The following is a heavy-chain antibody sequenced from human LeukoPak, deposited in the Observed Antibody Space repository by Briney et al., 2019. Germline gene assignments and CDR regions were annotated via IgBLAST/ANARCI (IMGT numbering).Heavy chain of an antibody. V-gene: IGHV4-34*01. D-gene: IGHD3-3*01. CDR2: INHSGSA. CDR1: GGSLSGSY. CDR3: ARARRDSGYYKVDY. J-gene: IGHJ4*02. Sequence: SETLSLTCAVYGGSLSGSYWSWIPQPPGKGLEWIGEINHSGSANYNPSLKSRVTLSIDEYKTQFSLNLNSVTAADTAVYYCARARRDSGYYKVDYWGQGTLVTVSS.